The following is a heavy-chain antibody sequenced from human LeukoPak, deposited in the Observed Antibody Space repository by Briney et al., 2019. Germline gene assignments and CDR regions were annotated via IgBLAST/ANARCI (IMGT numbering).Heavy chain of an antibody. V-gene: IGHV1-69*05. CDR2: IIPIVGKA. CDR1: GGTFSSYA. CDR3: ARGGGIVVVPAAMFWFDP. Sequence: SVKVSCKASGGTFSSYARSWVRQAPGQGIEWMGGIIPIVGKAKYAQKVQGRGTISTEESTSTAYMELSSLRSEDTAVYYCARGGGIVVVPAAMFWFDPWGQGTLVTVSS. J-gene: IGHJ5*02. D-gene: IGHD2-2*01.